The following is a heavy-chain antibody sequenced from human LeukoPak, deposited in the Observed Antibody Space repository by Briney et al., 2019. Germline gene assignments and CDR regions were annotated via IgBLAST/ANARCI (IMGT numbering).Heavy chain of an antibody. CDR3: ATVAEGYFDSGGYREYFDL. D-gene: IGHD3-22*01. J-gene: IGHJ2*01. Sequence: PSETLSLTCTVSGGSISSYHCSWIRQPAGKGLEWIGHIYTGGNTNYNPSPKSRVTISVDKSKNHFSLKLSSVTAADTAVYYCATVAEGYFDSGGYREYFDLWGRGTQVTVSS. CDR2: IYTGGNT. V-gene: IGHV4-4*07. CDR1: GGSISSYH.